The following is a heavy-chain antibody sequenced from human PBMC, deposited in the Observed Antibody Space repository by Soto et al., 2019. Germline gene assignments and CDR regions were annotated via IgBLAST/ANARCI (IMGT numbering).Heavy chain of an antibody. CDR2: ISDDGSNK. CDR1: GFTFSSYG. D-gene: IGHD3-10*01. CDR3: AKERYGQLWLEDYGLDV. J-gene: IGHJ6*02. V-gene: IGHV3-30*18. Sequence: QVQLVESGGGVVQSGRSLRLSCAAFGFTFSSYGIQWVRQAPGKGLEWVALISDDGSNKYYADSVKGRFTTSRDNSKNTLYLQMNSLRPEDTAVYYCAKERYGQLWLEDYGLDVWGQGTTVTVSS.